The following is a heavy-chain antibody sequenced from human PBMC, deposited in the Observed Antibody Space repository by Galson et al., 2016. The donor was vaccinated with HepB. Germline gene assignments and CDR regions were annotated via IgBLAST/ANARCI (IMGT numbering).Heavy chain of an antibody. CDR2: TNSDGSDT. J-gene: IGHJ4*02. CDR1: GFTFSSYW. CDR3: VRAAYSLDH. V-gene: IGHV3-74*01. Sequence: SLRLSCAASGFTFSSYWMHWVRLAPQKGLVWVSRTNSDGSDTKYADSAKGRFTISRDNAHNTLYLQMNSLRVEDMAVYYCVRAAYSLDHWGQGTLVTVSS. D-gene: IGHD3-16*01.